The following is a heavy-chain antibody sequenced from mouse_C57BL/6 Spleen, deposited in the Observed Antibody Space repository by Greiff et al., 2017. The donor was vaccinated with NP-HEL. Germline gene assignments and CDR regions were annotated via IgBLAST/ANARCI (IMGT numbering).Heavy chain of an antibody. V-gene: IGHV1-52*01. CDR1: GYTFTSYW. J-gene: IGHJ1*03. CDR2: IDPSDSET. Sequence: QVQLKQPGAELVRPGSSVKLSCKASGYTFTSYWMHWVKQRPIQGLEWIGNIDPSDSETHYNQKFKDKATLTVDKSSSTAYMQLSSLTSEDSAVYYCARRADYYGSSYFDWYFDGWGTGTSVTVSS. CDR3: ARRADYYGSSYFDWYFDG. D-gene: IGHD1-1*01.